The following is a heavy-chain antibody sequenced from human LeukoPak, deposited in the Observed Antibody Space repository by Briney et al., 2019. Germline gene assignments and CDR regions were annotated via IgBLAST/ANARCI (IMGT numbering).Heavy chain of an antibody. D-gene: IGHD5-24*01. CDR2: IRADAVTT. CDR3: VKDDGWVQYAN. J-gene: IGHJ4*02. Sequence: PGGSLRLSCATSGFIFSHHGMNWVRQAPGKGLEWVSGIRADAVTTYYADSVKGRFIISRDNSKNTVYLQMNGLSAEDAAVYYCVKDDGWVQYANWGQGTLVTVSS. CDR1: GFIFSHHG. V-gene: IGHV3-23*01.